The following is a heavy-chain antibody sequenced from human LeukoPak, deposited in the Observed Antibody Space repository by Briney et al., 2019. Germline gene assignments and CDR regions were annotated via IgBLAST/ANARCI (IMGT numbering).Heavy chain of an antibody. D-gene: IGHD5-18*01. CDR1: GFTFSSYA. Sequence: GGSLRLSCAASGFTFSSYAMHWVRQAPGKGLERVAVISYDGSNKYYADSVKGRFTISRDNSKNTLYLQMNSLRAEDTAVYYCARDPEEYSYGEPDAFDIWGQGTVVTVSS. CDR2: ISYDGSNK. CDR3: ARDPEEYSYGEPDAFDI. V-gene: IGHV3-30-3*01. J-gene: IGHJ3*02.